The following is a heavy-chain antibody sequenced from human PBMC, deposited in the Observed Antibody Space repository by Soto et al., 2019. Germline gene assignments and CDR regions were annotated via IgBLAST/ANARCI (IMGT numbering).Heavy chain of an antibody. D-gene: IGHD1-26*01. Sequence: ASETLSLTCTVSGGSISSGDYYWSWIRQPPGKGLEWIGYIYYSGSTNYNPSLKSRVTMSVDTSKNQFSLKLSSVTAADTAVYYCARYEKVGATKRYDAFDIWGQGTMVTVSS. CDR1: GGSISSGDYY. CDR2: IYYSGST. J-gene: IGHJ3*02. V-gene: IGHV4-61*08. CDR3: ARYEKVGATKRYDAFDI.